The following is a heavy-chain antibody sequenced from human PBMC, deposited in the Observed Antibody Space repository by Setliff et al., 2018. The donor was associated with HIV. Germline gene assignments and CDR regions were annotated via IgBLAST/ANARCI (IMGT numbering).Heavy chain of an antibody. CDR3: ARDPTTVMDYFDY. J-gene: IGHJ4*02. D-gene: IGHD4-17*01. CDR2: IISMFGTA. CDR1: GGTFSRDA. V-gene: IGHV1-69*13. Sequence: SVKVSCKASGGTFSRDAVSWVRQAPGQGLEWMGGIISMFGTANYAQKFQGRVTITADESTNTAYMELSSLRSEDTAVYYCARDPTTVMDYFDYWGQGTLVTVSS.